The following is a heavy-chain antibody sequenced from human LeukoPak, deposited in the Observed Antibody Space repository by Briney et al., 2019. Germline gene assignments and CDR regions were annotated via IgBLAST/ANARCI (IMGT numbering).Heavy chain of an antibody. D-gene: IGHD2-2*01. V-gene: IGHV1-2*02. Sequence: ASVKVSCKASGYTFTGYYMHWVRQAPGQGLEWMGWINPNSGGTISSQNFQGRVTMTRDTSISTAYLELSSLTSDDTAVYYCARVPAAIPFDYWGQGTLVTVSS. CDR3: ARVPAAIPFDY. J-gene: IGHJ4*02. CDR2: INPNSGGT. CDR1: GYTFTGYY.